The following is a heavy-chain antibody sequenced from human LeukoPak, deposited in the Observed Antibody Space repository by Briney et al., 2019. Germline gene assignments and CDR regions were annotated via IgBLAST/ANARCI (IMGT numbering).Heavy chain of an antibody. CDR1: GYSISSGYY. CDR3: ARDLRNDAFDI. Sequence: SETLSLTCSVSGYSISSGYYWGWIRQPPGKGLEWIGYIYYSGSTNYNPSLKSRVTISVDTSKNQFSLKLSSVTAADTAVYYCARDLRNDAFDIWGQGTMVTVSS. CDR2: IYYSGST. V-gene: IGHV4-61*01. D-gene: IGHD4-17*01. J-gene: IGHJ3*02.